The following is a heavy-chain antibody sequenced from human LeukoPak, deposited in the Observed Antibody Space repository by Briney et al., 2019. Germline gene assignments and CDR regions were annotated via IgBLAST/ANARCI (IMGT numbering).Heavy chain of an antibody. CDR3: ARHPASHASSWYPSFDP. CDR2: IYYSGTT. V-gene: IGHV4-59*08. CDR1: GGSISSSY. D-gene: IGHD6-13*01. J-gene: IGHJ5*02. Sequence: SETLSLTCTVSGGSISSSYWSWIRQPPGKGLEWIGYIYYSGTTGYNPSLRSRVTISVDTSKNQFSLRLSSVTAADTAMYSCARHPASHASSWYPSFDPWGQGTLVTVSS.